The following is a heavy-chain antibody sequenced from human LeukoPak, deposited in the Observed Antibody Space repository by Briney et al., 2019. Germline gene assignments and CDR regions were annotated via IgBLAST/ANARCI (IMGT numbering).Heavy chain of an antibody. V-gene: IGHV3-49*04. CDR3: ARGSRDGYGMFDP. Sequence: GGSLRLSCTASGFTFGDYAMSWVRQAPGKGLEWVGFIRSKAYGGTTEYAASVKGRFTISRDNSKNTLYLQMNSLRAEDTAVYYCARGSRDGYGMFDPWGQGTLVTVSS. J-gene: IGHJ5*02. CDR2: IRSKAYGGTT. D-gene: IGHD5-24*01. CDR1: GFTFGDYA.